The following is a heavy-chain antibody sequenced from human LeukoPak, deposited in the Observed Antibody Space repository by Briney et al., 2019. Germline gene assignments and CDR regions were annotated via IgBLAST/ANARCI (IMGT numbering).Heavy chain of an antibody. CDR3: ARDTNYPTGLWFGDPIGYYFDY. Sequence: GGSLRLSCAASGFTFSSYSMNWVRQAPGKGLEWVSSISSSSSYIYYADSVKGRFTISRDNAKNSLYLQMNSLRAEDTAVYYCARDTNYPTGLWFGDPIGYYFDYWGQGTLVTVSS. J-gene: IGHJ4*02. V-gene: IGHV3-21*01. CDR2: ISSSSSYI. CDR1: GFTFSSYS. D-gene: IGHD3-10*01.